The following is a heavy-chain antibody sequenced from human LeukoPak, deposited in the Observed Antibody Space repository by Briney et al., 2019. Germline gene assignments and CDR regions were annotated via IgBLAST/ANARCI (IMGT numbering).Heavy chain of an antibody. D-gene: IGHD1-26*01. V-gene: IGHV1-69*05. CDR2: IIPIFGTA. CDR3: ARGGESRGSYKQDYYYYYMDV. J-gene: IGHJ6*03. CDR1: GGTFSSYA. Sequence: SVKVSCKASGGTFSSYAISWVRQAPGQGLEWMGGIIPIFGTANYAQKFQGRVTITTDESTSTAYMELSSLRSEDTAVYYCARGGESRGSYKQDYYYYYMDVWGKGTTVTVSS.